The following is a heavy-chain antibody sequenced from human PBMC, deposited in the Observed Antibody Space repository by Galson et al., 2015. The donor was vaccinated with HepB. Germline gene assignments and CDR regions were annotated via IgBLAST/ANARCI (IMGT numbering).Heavy chain of an antibody. CDR2: IIPIFGTA. CDR3: ARYGIYSGGSCQINNWFDP. Sequence: SVKVSCKASGGTFSSYAISWVRQAPGQGLEWMGGIIPIFGTANYAQKFQGRVTITADESTSTAYMELSSLRSEDTAVYYCARYGIYSGGSCQINNWFDPWGQGTLVAVSS. J-gene: IGHJ5*02. D-gene: IGHD2-15*01. CDR1: GGTFSSYA. V-gene: IGHV1-69*13.